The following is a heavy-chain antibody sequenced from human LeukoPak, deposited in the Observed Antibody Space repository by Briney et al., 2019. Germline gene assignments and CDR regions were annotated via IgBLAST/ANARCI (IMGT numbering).Heavy chain of an antibody. V-gene: IGHV3-30-3*02. CDR1: GFTFSSYA. J-gene: IGHJ4*02. D-gene: IGHD5-24*01. CDR3: AKDVEMATILDY. CDR2: ISYDGSNK. Sequence: PGRSLRLSCAASGFTFSSYAMHWVRQAPGKGLEWVAVISYDGSNKYYADSVKGRFTISRDNSKNTLYLQMNSLRAEDTAVYYCAKDVEMATILDYWGQGTLVTVSS.